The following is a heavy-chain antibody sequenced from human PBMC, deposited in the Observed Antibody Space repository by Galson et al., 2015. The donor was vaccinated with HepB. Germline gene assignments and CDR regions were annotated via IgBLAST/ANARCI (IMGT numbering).Heavy chain of an antibody. CDR3: ASEGYCSSTSCYTDPWFDP. V-gene: IGHV3-21*01. Sequence: SLRLSCAASGFTFSSYSMNWVRQAPGKGLEWVSSISSSSSYIYYADSVKGRFTISRDNAKNSLYLQMNSLRAEDTAVYYCASEGYCSSTSCYTDPWFDPWGQGTLVTVSS. CDR1: GFTFSSYS. CDR2: ISSSSSYI. D-gene: IGHD2-2*02. J-gene: IGHJ5*02.